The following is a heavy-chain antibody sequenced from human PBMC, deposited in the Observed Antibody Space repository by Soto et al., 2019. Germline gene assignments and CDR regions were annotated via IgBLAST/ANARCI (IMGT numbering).Heavy chain of an antibody. Sequence: GASVKVSCKAFGYTFTRFGFSWVRQAPGQGLEWMGWVSAYNGNTNYAQKLQGRVTMTIDTSTSTAYMELRSLTSDDTAVYYCARDGGPPVDYWGQGTLVTVSS. D-gene: IGHD3-16*01. V-gene: IGHV1-18*01. CDR3: ARDGGPPVDY. CDR2: VSAYNGNT. CDR1: GYTFTRFG. J-gene: IGHJ4*02.